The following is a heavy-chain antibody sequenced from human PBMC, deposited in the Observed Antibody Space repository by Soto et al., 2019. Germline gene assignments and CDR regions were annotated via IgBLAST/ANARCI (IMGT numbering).Heavy chain of an antibody. CDR1: GFSLTNSGVG. CDR2: IYWDDEK. J-gene: IGHJ4*02. CDR3: APTRSNPSYGGGGDFDY. V-gene: IGHV2-5*02. Sequence: QITLKESGPTLVKPTQTLTLTCSFSGFSLTNSGVGVGWIRQPPGKALEWLAFIYWDDEKHYRPSLQSRLTVTQEPAKDQGVPKMTHMDPVDTAPYFCAPTRSNPSYGGGGDFDYWGQGTLVIVSS. D-gene: IGHD3-16*01.